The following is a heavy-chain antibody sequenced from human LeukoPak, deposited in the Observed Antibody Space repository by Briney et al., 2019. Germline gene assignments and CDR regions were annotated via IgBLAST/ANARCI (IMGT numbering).Heavy chain of an antibody. J-gene: IGHJ5*02. CDR2: IGWNSVNI. V-gene: IGHV3-9*01. D-gene: IGHD6-13*01. CDR1: GLSFDDYA. CDR3: AKGLSLEGGSTWKYNWFDA. Sequence: QAGGSLRLSCAASGLSFDDYAMHWVGQLPGKGLEWVSGIGWNSVNIGYVDSVKGRFTISRDNAKNSLFLQMDSLRVEDTALYFCAKGLSLEGGSTWKYNWFDAWGQGTVVIVSS.